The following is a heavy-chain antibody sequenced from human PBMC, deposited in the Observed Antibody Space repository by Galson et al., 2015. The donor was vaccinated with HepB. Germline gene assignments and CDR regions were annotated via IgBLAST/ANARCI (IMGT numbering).Heavy chain of an antibody. CDR1: GFTYNKYW. CDR3: ARDEGIMVTADD. CDR2: IKEDGSEK. D-gene: IGHD2-21*02. Sequence: SLRLSCAASGFTYNKYWMSWVRQAPGKGLEWVANIKEDGSEKYYVDSVKGRFTISRDNAKNSLYLQMNSLRAEDTAVYYCARDEGIMVTADDWGQGTLVTVSS. J-gene: IGHJ4*02. V-gene: IGHV3-7*03.